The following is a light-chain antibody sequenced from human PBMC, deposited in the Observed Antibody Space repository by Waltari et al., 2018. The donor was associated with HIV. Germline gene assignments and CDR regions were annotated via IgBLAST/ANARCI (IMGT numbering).Light chain of an antibody. J-gene: IGLJ3*02. V-gene: IGLV2-8*01. CDR2: EVN. CDR3: RAYAGNNNWV. Sequence: QSALTQPPSASGSPGQSVTISCTGTSSDVGGYNYVSWYQQHPGKAPKLMIYEVNKRLSLVPDRFCGSRSCNTASLTVSGLQAEDEADYYCRAYAGNNNWVFGGGTKLTVL. CDR1: SSDVGGYNY.